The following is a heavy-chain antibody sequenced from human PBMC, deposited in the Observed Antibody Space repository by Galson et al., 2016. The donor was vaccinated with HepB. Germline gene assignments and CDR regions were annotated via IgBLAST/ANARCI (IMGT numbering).Heavy chain of an antibody. J-gene: IGHJ4*02. CDR1: GYIFSSYS. CDR3: ARRFRGSYSFDL. D-gene: IGHD1-26*01. V-gene: IGHV5-51*01. Sequence: QSGADVKKPGESLRISCKGSGYIFSSYSIGWARQMAGKGLEWMGIIYPGDSDTRYIPSFQGQVTISADTSITTAYLQWSGLKASATAMYYRARRFRGSYSFDLWGQGTLVAVSS. CDR2: IYPGDSDT.